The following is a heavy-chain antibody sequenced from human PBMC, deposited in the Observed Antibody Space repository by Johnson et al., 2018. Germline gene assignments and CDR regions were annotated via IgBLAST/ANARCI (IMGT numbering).Heavy chain of an antibody. Sequence: VQLVESGGGLVQPGGSLRLSCVASGFTFRSYAMSWVRQAPGKGLEWVSAISGSGGSTYYADSVKGRFTSSRDNSKNPLYLQMNSLRAEDTAVDYCARARMPYGDYLEYFQHWGQGTLVTVSS. CDR2: ISGSGGST. CDR1: GFTFRSYA. D-gene: IGHD4-17*01. CDR3: ARARMPYGDYLEYFQH. J-gene: IGHJ1*01. V-gene: IGHV3-23*04.